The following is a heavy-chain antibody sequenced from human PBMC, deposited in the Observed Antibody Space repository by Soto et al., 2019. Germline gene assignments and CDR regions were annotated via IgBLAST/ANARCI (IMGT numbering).Heavy chain of an antibody. CDR3: ARAGKASSWGYYGMDV. CDR2: ISNSGSTI. J-gene: IGHJ6*02. V-gene: IGHV3-11*01. Sequence: PGGSLRLSCAASGFTFSEYYMTWIRQAPGKGLEWVSYISNSGSTIYYADSVKGRFTISRDNAKNSLYLQMNSLRAEDTAVYYCARAGKASSWGYYGMDVWGQGTTVTVSS. D-gene: IGHD6-13*01. CDR1: GFTFSEYY.